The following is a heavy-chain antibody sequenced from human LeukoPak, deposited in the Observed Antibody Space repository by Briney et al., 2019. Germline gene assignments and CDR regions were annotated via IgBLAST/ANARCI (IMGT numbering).Heavy chain of an antibody. D-gene: IGHD5-18*01. CDR3: ARDDTAMGQGGFDY. V-gene: IGHV3-30*04. CDR1: GFTFSSYA. CDR2: ISYDGSNK. J-gene: IGHJ4*02. Sequence: GGSLRLSCAASGFTFSSYAMHWVRQAPGKGLEWVAIISYDGSNKYYADSVKGRFTISRDNSKNTLYLQMNSLRAEDTAVYYCARDDTAMGQGGFDYWGQGSLVTVSS.